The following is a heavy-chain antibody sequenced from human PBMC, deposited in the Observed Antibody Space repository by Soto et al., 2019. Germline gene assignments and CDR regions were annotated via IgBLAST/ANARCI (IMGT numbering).Heavy chain of an antibody. Sequence: QVQLVQSGAEVKKPGSSVKVSCKASGGTFSSYTISWVRQAPGQGLEWMGRIIPILGIANYAQKFQGRVTITADKSTSTAYMELSSLRSEDTAVYYCARDLPTHSGSYPAVWGQGTLVTVSS. CDR1: GGTFSSYT. D-gene: IGHD1-26*01. V-gene: IGHV1-69*08. J-gene: IGHJ4*02. CDR3: ARDLPTHSGSYPAV. CDR2: IIPILGIA.